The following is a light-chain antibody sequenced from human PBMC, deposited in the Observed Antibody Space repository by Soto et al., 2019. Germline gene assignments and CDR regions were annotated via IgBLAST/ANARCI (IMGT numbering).Light chain of an antibody. CDR2: RNN. Sequence: QSVLTQPPSVSGAPGQRVTISCTGSSSNIGAGYDAHWYQQLPGTAPKLLIYRNNQRPSGVPDRFSGSKSGTSASLAISGLRSDDEADYFCATWDDSLNGFYVFGTGTKVTVL. J-gene: IGLJ1*01. CDR3: ATWDDSLNGFYV. CDR1: SSNIGAGYD. V-gene: IGLV1-47*01.